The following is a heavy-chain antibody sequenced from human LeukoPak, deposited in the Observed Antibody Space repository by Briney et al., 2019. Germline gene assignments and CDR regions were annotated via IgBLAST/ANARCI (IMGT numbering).Heavy chain of an antibody. J-gene: IGHJ4*02. V-gene: IGHV3-15*01. CDR2: IKTKREGGTI. CDR1: GFTFTDTW. CDR3: TTDRKF. Sequence: GGSLRLSCAASGFTFTDTWMNWVRQAPGKGLEWVGRIKTKREGGTIGYAAPVKGRFTTSRDDSKSALYLEMNSLQTEDTAVYYCTTDRKFWGQGTLVTVSS.